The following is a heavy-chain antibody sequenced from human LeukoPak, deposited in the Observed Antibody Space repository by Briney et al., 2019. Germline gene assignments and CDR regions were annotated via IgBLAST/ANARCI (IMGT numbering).Heavy chain of an antibody. CDR3: AREEQLAVFDY. D-gene: IGHD6-6*01. CDR1: DDSIYTSTYY. J-gene: IGHJ4*02. CDR2: IYLSGSA. V-gene: IGHV4-61*02. Sequence: SQTLSLTCTVSDDSIYTSTYYWSWIRQPAGKGLEWIGRIYLSGSATYNPSLESRVTISIDASQNQFSLKLSSVTAADTAVYYCAREEQLAVFDYWGQGTLVTVSS.